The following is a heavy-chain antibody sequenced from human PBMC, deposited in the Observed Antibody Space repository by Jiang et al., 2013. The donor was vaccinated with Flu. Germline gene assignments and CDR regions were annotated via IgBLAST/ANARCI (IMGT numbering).Heavy chain of an antibody. J-gene: IGHJ6*02. D-gene: IGHD2-21*02. CDR1: GVTLSSYA. CDR2: IIPVFGTA. Sequence: GAEVKKPGSSVKVSCKASGVTLSSYAISWVRQAPGQGLEWMGGIIPVFGTASYAQKFQGRVAITAADESTSIVYMELNSLRFEDTAVYYCARAPCGGDCYRPSYYYHYGMDVWGQGTTVTVSS. V-gene: IGHV1-69*01. CDR3: ARAPCGGDCYRPSYYYHYGMDV.